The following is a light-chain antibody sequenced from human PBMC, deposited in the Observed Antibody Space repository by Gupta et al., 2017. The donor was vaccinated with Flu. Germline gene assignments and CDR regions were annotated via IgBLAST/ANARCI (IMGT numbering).Light chain of an antibody. CDR3: AVWDDSLSGRV. Sequence: SFSNVGNNFVSWYQQVPGTAPRLVIYRVSQRPSGVPDRFSGSKSGTSVSLAISGVRAEDEADYYCAVWDDSLSGRVFGGGTKLTVL. CDR1: FSNVGNNF. J-gene: IGLJ3*02. CDR2: RVS. V-gene: IGLV1-47*01.